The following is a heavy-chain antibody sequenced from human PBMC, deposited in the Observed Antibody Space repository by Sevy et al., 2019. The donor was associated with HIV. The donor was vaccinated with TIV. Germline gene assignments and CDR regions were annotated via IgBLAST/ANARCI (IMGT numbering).Heavy chain of an antibody. V-gene: IGHV3-7*03. CDR2: IKRDGSEK. J-gene: IGHJ6*02. Sequence: GGSLRLSCTASGFSFNMYWMSWVRQAPGQGLEWVAHIKRDGSEKYYVDSVRGRFTISRDNAKNSLYLQMNSLRAEDTAVYYCARDCSSTSCLWGLDVWRQGTTVTVSS. CDR3: ARDCSSTSCLWGLDV. CDR1: GFSFNMYW. D-gene: IGHD2-2*01.